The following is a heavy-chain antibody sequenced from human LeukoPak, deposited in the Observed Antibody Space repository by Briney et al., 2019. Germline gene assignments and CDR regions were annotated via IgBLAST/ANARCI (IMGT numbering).Heavy chain of an antibody. V-gene: IGHV1-58*01. J-gene: IGHJ4*02. CDR3: AVGAGFTSSSVTFDY. D-gene: IGHD6-13*01. Sequence: ASVKVSCKASGFTFTSSAVQWVRQARGQRLEWIGWIVVGSGNTNYAQKFQERVTITRDMSTSTAYMELSSLRSEDTAVYYCAVGAGFTSSSVTFDYWGQGTLVTVSS. CDR2: IVVGSGNT. CDR1: GFTFTSSA.